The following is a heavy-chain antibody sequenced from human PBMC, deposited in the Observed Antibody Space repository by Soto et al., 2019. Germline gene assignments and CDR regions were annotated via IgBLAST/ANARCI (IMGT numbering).Heavy chain of an antibody. CDR2: SSDDGRGT. Sequence: GGSLRLSCAASDFDFSSYGIHWVRQAPGKGLECLAASSDDGRGTFSADSAKGRGTVSKEMSKNTAFLQMNALRHEDTAVYFWARASGWQILNFNNWGQGTPVTVSS. CDR3: ARASGWQILNFNN. D-gene: IGHD3-10*01. J-gene: IGHJ4*02. CDR1: DFDFSSYG. V-gene: IGHV3-30*03.